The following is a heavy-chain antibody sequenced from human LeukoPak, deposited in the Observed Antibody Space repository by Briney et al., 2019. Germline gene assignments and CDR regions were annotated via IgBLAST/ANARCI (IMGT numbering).Heavy chain of an antibody. CDR1: GFTFSNYW. CDR3: TRSLEY. Sequence: GGSLRLSCAASGFTFSNYWMTWVRQAPGKGLEWVANIKPEGSEIYYVDAVKGRFTISRDNAKNSLYLQMNSLRAEDTAVYYCTRSLEYWGQGTLVTVSS. D-gene: IGHD2-15*01. J-gene: IGHJ4*02. V-gene: IGHV3-7*02. CDR2: IKPEGSEI.